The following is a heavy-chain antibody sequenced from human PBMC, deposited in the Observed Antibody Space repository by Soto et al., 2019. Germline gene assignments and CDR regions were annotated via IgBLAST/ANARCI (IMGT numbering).Heavy chain of an antibody. CDR1: GYTFTNYG. Sequence: GASVKVSCKASGYTFTNYGIIWVRQAPGQGLEWMGWINTYNGNTNHAQKLQGRVTMTTDTSTSTAYMELRSLRSDDTAVYYCARGVGSGTYYNQYNWFDPWGQGTLVTVSS. CDR2: INTYNGNT. J-gene: IGHJ5*02. D-gene: IGHD3-10*01. V-gene: IGHV1-18*01. CDR3: ARGVGSGTYYNQYNWFDP.